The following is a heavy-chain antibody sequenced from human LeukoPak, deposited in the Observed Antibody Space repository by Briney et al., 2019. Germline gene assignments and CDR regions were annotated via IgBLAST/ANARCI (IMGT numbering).Heavy chain of an antibody. CDR2: ISTDNGNT. V-gene: IGHV1-18*04. Sequence: ASVKVSCKASGYTFTGYYMHWVRQAPGQGLEWMGWISTDNGNTNYVQKLQGRVTMTTDTSTSTVYMELSSLRSEDTAVYYCARESGKLPVYCSSTSCYTGPYYYHGMDVWGQGTTVTVSS. CDR1: GYTFTGYY. J-gene: IGHJ6*02. D-gene: IGHD2-2*02. CDR3: ARESGKLPVYCSSTSCYTGPYYYHGMDV.